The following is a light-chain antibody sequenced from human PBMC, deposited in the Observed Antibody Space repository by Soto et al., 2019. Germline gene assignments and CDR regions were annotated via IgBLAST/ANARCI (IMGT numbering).Light chain of an antibody. V-gene: IGKV1-5*03. CDR2: QAS. CDR3: VQYNRQWT. J-gene: IGKJ1*01. CDR1: QIIGSA. Sequence: DIQMTQSPSTLSASVGDRVTITCRASQIIGSALAWYQHKAGEAPKLLIYQASSLQSGVPSRFSGSGSGTDFTITVSSLQPDDFATYFSVQYNRQWTFGQGIQVEIK.